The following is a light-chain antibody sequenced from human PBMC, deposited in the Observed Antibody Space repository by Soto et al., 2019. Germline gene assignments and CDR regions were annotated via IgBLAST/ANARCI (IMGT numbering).Light chain of an antibody. CDR3: QQYNNWPYN. J-gene: IGKJ2*01. CDR2: GAS. Sequence: EIVMTRSPATLSVSPGERATLSCRASQSVSSNLAWYQQKPGQAPRLLIYGASTRATGIPARFSGSGSGTEFTLTISSLQYEDFAVYYCQQYNNWPYNFGQGTKVDIK. CDR1: QSVSSN. V-gene: IGKV3-15*01.